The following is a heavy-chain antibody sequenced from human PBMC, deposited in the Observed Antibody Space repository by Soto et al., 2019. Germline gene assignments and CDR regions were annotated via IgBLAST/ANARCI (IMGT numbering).Heavy chain of an antibody. CDR3: VRGAKGGYYVDV. CDR1: GFSFSSYW. Sequence: EVQLVESGGGSVQPGESLRLSCAASGFSFSSYWIHWVRQAPGKGLVWVSRIKYDGTITNYADSLKGRPTISRDNAENTVYLQMNSLRVEDTAVYYCVRGAKGGYYVDVWGKGTTVTVSS. J-gene: IGHJ6*03. V-gene: IGHV3-74*01. D-gene: IGHD6-13*01. CDR2: IKYDGTIT.